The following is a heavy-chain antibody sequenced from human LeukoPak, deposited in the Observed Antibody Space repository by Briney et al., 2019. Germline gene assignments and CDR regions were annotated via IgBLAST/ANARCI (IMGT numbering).Heavy chain of an antibody. D-gene: IGHD3-10*01. CDR3: ARALGSGSPHYFDY. V-gene: IGHV1-69*06. CDR1: GGTFSSYA. Sequence: ASVKVSCKASGGTFSSYAISWVRQAPGQGLEWMGGIIPIFGTANYAQKFQGRVTITADKSTSTACMELSSLRSEDTAVYYCARALGSGSPHYFDYWGQGTLVTVSS. CDR2: IIPIFGTA. J-gene: IGHJ4*02.